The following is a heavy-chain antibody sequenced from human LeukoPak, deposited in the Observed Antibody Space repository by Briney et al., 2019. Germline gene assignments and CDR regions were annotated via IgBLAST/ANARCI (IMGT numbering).Heavy chain of an antibody. J-gene: IGHJ6*04. CDR1: GFTFSTYS. CDR3: ARDRQLDCSSTSCYTVLDV. Sequence: PGGSLRLSCAASGFTFSTYSMNWVRQAPGKGLEWVSYISSRSSTIYYADSVKGRFTISRDNAKNSLYLQMNSLRAEDTAVYYCARDRQLDCSSTSCYTVLDVWGKGTTVTVSS. D-gene: IGHD2-2*02. V-gene: IGHV3-48*04. CDR2: ISSRSSTI.